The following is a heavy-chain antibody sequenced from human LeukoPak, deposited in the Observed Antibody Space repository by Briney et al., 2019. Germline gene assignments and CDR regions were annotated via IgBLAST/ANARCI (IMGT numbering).Heavy chain of an antibody. CDR2: INSDGSSI. V-gene: IGHV3-74*03. D-gene: IGHD5-12*01. J-gene: IGHJ4*02. Sequence: GGSLRLSCAASGFTFSSYWLHWVRQAPGKGLVWVSRINSDGSSITYTDSVKGRFTISRDNAKNTLYLQMNSLRVEDTAVYYCAREGRVSGYDFDCWGQGTLVTVSS. CDR3: AREGRVSGYDFDC. CDR1: GFTFSSYW.